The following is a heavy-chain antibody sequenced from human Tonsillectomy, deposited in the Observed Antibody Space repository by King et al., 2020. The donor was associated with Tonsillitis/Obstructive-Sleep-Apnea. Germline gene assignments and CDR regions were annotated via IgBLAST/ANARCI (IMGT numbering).Heavy chain of an antibody. V-gene: IGHV3-64D*06. CDR2: ISSNGGST. CDR1: GFTFSSYA. J-gene: IGHJ4*02. CDR3: VKGALLWFGELSYFDY. Sequence: VQLVESGGGLVQPGGPLRLSCSASGFTFSSYAMHWVRQAPGKGLEYVSAISSNGGSTYYADSVKGRFTISRDNSKNTLYLQMSSLRAEDTAVYYCVKGALLWFGELSYFDYWGQGTLVTVSS. D-gene: IGHD3-10*01.